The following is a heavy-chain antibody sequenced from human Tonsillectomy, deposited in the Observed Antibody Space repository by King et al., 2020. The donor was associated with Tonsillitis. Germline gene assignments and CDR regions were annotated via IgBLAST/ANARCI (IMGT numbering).Heavy chain of an antibody. V-gene: IGHV3-15*01. Sequence: VQLVESGGGLVKPGGSLRLSCAASGFTFSNAWMSWVRQAPGKGLEWVGRIKSKTDGGTTDYAAPVKGRFTISRDDSKNTLYLQMNSLKTEDTAVYYCTTDLTPGAYGGVGSCYLLNSGGKGPLVPAS. J-gene: IGHJ5*01. D-gene: IGHD2-8*02. CDR3: TTDLTPGAYGGVGSCYLLNS. CDR2: IKSKTDGGTT. CDR1: GFTFSNAW.